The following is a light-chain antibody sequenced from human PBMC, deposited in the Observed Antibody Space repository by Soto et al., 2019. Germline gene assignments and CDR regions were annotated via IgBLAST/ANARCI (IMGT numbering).Light chain of an antibody. J-gene: IGKJ1*01. CDR1: ESISYW. V-gene: IGKV1-5*01. CDR3: QQYNSYWT. CDR2: DAS. Sequence: DIQMTQSPSTLSASVGDRVTITCRASESISYWLAWYQQKPGRAPKLLIYDASTLESGVPSRFSGSGSGTEFTLTISSLQPDDLATYYCQQYNSYWTFGPGTKVEVK.